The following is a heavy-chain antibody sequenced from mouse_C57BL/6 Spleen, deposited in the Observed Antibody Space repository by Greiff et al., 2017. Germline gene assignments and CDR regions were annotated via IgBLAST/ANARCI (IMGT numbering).Heavy chain of an antibody. Sequence: VQLLQPGAELVKPGASVKLSCTASGYTFTSYWMHWVKQRPGRGLEWIGRIDPNSGGTKYKEKFKSKATLTVYKPSSTAYMQLSSLTSEDSAVYYCARGIYYGSPLEDYWGQGTSVTVSS. CDR3: ARGIYYGSPLEDY. V-gene: IGHV1-72*01. CDR1: GYTFTSYW. J-gene: IGHJ4*01. CDR2: IDPNSGGT. D-gene: IGHD1-1*01.